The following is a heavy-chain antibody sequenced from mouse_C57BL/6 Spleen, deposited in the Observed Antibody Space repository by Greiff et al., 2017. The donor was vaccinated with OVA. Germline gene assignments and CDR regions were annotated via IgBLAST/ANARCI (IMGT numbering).Heavy chain of an antibody. CDR1: GFSLTSYG. D-gene: IGHD3-2*02. CDR2: IWGGGST. V-gene: IGHV2-9*01. Sequence: VKLVESGPGLVAPSQSLSITCTVSGFSLTSYGVDWVRQPPGKGLEWLGVIWGGGSTTYNSALMSRLSISKDNYKSHVSVKMNRLQTDDTAMDYCAKHQGKGFAYWGQGTLVTVSA. CDR3: AKHQGKGFAY. J-gene: IGHJ3*01.